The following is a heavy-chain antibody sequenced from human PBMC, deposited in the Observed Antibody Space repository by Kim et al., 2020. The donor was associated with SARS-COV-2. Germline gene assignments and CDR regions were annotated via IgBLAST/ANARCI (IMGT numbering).Heavy chain of an antibody. V-gene: IGHV4-4*02. CDR1: GGSISSSNW. J-gene: IGHJ6*02. CDR2: IYHSGST. CDR3: ARDYGDYGYYYYGMDV. Sequence: SETLSLTCAVSGGSISSSNWWSWVRQPPGKGLEWIGEIYHSGSTNYNPSLKSRVTISVDKSKNQFSLKLSSVTAADTAVYYCARDYGDYGYYYYGMDVWGQGTTVTVSS. D-gene: IGHD4-17*01.